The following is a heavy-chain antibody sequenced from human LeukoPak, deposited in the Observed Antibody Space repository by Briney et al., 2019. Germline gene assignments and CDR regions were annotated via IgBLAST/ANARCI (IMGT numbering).Heavy chain of an antibody. Sequence: SETLSLTCTVSGYSISSGSHWSWIRQPPGKGLEWIGTIYHDGGTFYNPSLKSRVTISVDTSKNQFSLMLGSVTAADTAVYYCARGHYYDYYGNSGSDPWGQGTLVTVSS. D-gene: IGHD4-23*01. CDR2: IYHDGGT. CDR1: GYSISSGSH. V-gene: IGHV4-38-2*02. J-gene: IGHJ5*02. CDR3: ARGHYYDYYGNSGSDP.